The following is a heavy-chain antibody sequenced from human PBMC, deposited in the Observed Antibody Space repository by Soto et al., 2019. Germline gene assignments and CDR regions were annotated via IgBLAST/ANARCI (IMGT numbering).Heavy chain of an antibody. CDR3: ARLGIAVAGANYYYYYGMDV. D-gene: IGHD6-19*01. V-gene: IGHV4-34*01. J-gene: IGHJ6*02. CDR1: GGSFSGYY. CDR2: INHSGST. Sequence: SETLSLTCAVYGGSFSGYYWSWIRQPPGKGLEWIGEINHSGSTNYNPSLKSRVTISVDTSKNQFSLKLSSVTAADTAVYYCARLGIAVAGANYYYYYGMDVGGQGTTVTVSS.